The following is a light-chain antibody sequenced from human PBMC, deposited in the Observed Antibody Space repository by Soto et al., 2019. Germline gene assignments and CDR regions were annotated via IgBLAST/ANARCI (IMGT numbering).Light chain of an antibody. CDR2: DAS. V-gene: IGKV3D-20*02. J-gene: IGKJ1*01. CDR1: QSVSSSY. CDR3: QQRSNWPP. Sequence: EIVLTQSPGTLSLSPGERATLSCRASQSVSSSYLAWYQQKPGQAPRLLIYDASNRATGIPARFSGSGSGTDFTLTISSLEPEDFAVYYCQQRSNWPPFGQGTKVDIK.